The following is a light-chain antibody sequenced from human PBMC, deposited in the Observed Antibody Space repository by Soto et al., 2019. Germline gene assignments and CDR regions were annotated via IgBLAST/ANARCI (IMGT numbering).Light chain of an antibody. CDR2: GAS. J-gene: IGKJ1*01. V-gene: IGKV3-20*01. CDR3: HQYGSSPST. CDR1: QSVTSNY. Sequence: EIVLTQSPGTLPLSPGERATLSCRASQSVTSNYLAWYQQKPGQAPRLLIYGASSRATGIPDRFSGSGSGTDFTLTISRLEPEDFAVYYCHQYGSSPSTFGQGTKVDIK.